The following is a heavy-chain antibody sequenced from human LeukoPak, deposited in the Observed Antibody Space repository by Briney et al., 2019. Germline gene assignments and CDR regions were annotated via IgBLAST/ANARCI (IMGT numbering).Heavy chain of an antibody. Sequence: PGGSLRLSCVASGFTLSSDWMSWVRQVPGKGLEWVANIKQDGSEKYYADSVKGRFTISRDNSKNTLYLQMNSLRAEDTAVYYCAKEGLWGYNYGYLGWFDPWGQGTLVAVSS. CDR2: IKQDGSEK. V-gene: IGHV3-7*03. J-gene: IGHJ5*02. D-gene: IGHD5-18*01. CDR3: AKEGLWGYNYGYLGWFDP. CDR1: GFTLSSDW.